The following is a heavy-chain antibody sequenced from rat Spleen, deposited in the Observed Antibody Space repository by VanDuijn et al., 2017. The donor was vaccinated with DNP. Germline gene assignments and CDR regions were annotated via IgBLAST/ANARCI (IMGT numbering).Heavy chain of an antibody. J-gene: IGHJ1*01. CDR2: ILYHVSRT. Sequence: EVQLVESGGGLVQPGRSLKLSCAASGFTFSDYNMAWVRQAPKKGLDWVATILYHVSRTYYRDSVKGRFTISRDNAKSTLYLQMDSLRAEDTATYYCAGQGATGNPYWYFDFWGPGTMVTVSS. V-gene: IGHV5S10*01. CDR1: GFTFSDYN. D-gene: IGHD4-1*01. CDR3: AGQGATGNPYWYFDF.